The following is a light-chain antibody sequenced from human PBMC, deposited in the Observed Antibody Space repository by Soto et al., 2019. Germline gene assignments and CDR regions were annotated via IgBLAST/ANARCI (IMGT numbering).Light chain of an antibody. CDR2: GNI. CDR3: QSYDSSLSGSV. V-gene: IGLV1-40*01. J-gene: IGLJ2*01. CDR1: SSNIGAGYD. Sequence: QPVLTQPPSVSGAPGQRVTISCTGSSSNIGAGYDVHWYQQPPGTAPKLLIYGNINRPSGVPDRFSGSKSGTSASLAITGLQAEDEADHYCQSYDSSLSGSVFGGGTKLTVL.